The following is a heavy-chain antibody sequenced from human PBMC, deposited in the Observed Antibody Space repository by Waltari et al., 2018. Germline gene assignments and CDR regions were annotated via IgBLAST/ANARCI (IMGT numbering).Heavy chain of an antibody. Sequence: QVQLQESGQGLVKPSETLSLTCTVSGGSISSYYWSWIRHPQGKGLEWIGYIYYSWSTNHNTSLKTRVTISVDTYKSQFSLKLSSVTAADTAVYYCARVPSYYDILTGYYPDAFDIWGQGTVVTVSS. CDR1: GGSISSYY. V-gene: IGHV4-59*01. CDR3: ARVPSYYDILTGYYPDAFDI. CDR2: IYYSWST. J-gene: IGHJ3*02. D-gene: IGHD3-9*01.